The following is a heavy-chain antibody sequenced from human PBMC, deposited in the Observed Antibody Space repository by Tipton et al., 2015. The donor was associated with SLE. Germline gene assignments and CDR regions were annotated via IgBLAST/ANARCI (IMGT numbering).Heavy chain of an antibody. J-gene: IGHJ4*02. CDR1: GVSISSGSYY. Sequence: TLSLTCTVSGVSISSGSYYWSWIRQPAGQGLEWIGQIYTRGSTNYNLSLKSRVTISKDTSKNQFSLKLISVTAADTAIYYCAGGSSSPVYFWGQGRLVTVSS. V-gene: IGHV4-61*09. CDR3: AGGSSSPVYF. CDR2: IYTRGST. D-gene: IGHD1-26*01.